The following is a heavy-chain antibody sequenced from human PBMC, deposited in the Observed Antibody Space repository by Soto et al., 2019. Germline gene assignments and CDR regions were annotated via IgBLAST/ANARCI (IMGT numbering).Heavy chain of an antibody. CDR2: IWYDGSNK. CDR3: AREDIVVVPAAIGRYYYGMDV. CDR1: GFTFSSYG. V-gene: IGHV3-33*01. Sequence: PGGSLRLSCAASGFTFSSYGMHWVRQAPGKGLEWVAVIWYDGSNKYYADSVKGRFTISRDNSKNTLYLQMNSLRAEDTAVYYCAREDIVVVPAAIGRYYYGMDVWGQG. J-gene: IGHJ6*02. D-gene: IGHD2-2*02.